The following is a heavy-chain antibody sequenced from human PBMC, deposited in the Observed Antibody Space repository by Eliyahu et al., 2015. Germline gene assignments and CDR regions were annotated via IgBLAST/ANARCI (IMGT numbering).Heavy chain of an antibody. CDR3: ARFRGITLFGIVNVDAFDI. CDR2: VNPNSGNT. Sequence: QAHLVQSGAEVKKPXASVKVSCKAXGYTFXSYDVTWVRQAPGQGLEWMGWVNPNSGNTGFAQNFQGRVVMTMNTSISTAYMELNTLNSEDSAMYYCARFRGITLFGIVNVDAFDIWGQGTMVTVSS. J-gene: IGHJ3*02. D-gene: IGHD3-3*01. CDR1: GYTFXSYD. V-gene: IGHV1-8*01.